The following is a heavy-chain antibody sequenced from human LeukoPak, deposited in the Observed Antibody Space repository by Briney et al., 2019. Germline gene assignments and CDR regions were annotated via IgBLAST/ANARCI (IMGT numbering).Heavy chain of an antibody. CDR1: GGSISSGDYY. D-gene: IGHD3-9*01. CDR2: IYYSGST. V-gene: IGHV4-30-4*08. Sequence: TLSLTCTVSGGSISSGDYYWSWIRQPPGKGLEWIGYIYYSGSTYYNPSLKSRVTISVDTSKNQFSLRLSSVTAAGTALYYCARDWLDWGHFDYWGQGTLVTVSS. J-gene: IGHJ4*02. CDR3: ARDWLDWGHFDY.